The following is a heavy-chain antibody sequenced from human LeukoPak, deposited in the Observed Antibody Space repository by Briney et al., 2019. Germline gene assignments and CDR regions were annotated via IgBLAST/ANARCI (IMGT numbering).Heavy chain of an antibody. CDR2: ISAYNGNT. J-gene: IGHJ6*03. V-gene: IGHV1-18*01. Sequence: ASVKVSCKGSNYTFTNYGISWVRQAPGQGLEWMGWISAYNGNTNYAQKLQGRVTMTTDTSTSTAYMELRSLRSDDTAVYYCARGTNYGSGSPYPTYYYYYMDVWGKGTTVTISS. CDR1: NYTFTNYG. CDR3: ARGTNYGSGSPYPTYYYYYMDV. D-gene: IGHD3-10*01.